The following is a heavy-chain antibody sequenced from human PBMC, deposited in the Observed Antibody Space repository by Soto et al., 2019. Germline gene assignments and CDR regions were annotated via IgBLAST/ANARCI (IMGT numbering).Heavy chain of an antibody. CDR2: INPNSGGT. J-gene: IGHJ4*02. CDR1: GYTFTGYY. D-gene: IGHD2-2*01. Sequence: QVQLVQSGAEVKKPGASVKVSCKASGYTFTGYYMHWVRQAPGQGLEWMGWINPNSGGTNYAQKFQGRVTITADESTSTAYMELSSLRSEDTAVYYCARGGLFSIPAAMDYWGQGTLVTVSS. V-gene: IGHV1-2*02. CDR3: ARGGLFSIPAAMDY.